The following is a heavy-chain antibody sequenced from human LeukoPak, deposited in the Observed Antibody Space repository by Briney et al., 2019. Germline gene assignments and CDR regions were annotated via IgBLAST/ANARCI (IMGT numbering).Heavy chain of an antibody. Sequence: PSETLSLTCAVYGGSFSGYYWSWIRQPPGKGLEWIGEINHSGSTNYNPSLKSRVTISVDTSKNQFSLKLSSVTAADTAVYYCARFLHDSSSWYGAFDYWGQGTLVTVSS. CDR1: GGSFSGYY. V-gene: IGHV4-34*01. D-gene: IGHD6-13*01. J-gene: IGHJ4*02. CDR3: ARFLHDSSSWYGAFDY. CDR2: INHSGST.